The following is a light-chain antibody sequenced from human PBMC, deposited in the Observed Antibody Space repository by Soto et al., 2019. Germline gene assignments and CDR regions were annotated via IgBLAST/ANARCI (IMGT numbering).Light chain of an antibody. CDR1: SSNIGNNY. V-gene: IGLV1-51*02. CDR3: GTWDTSLRSWV. J-gene: IGLJ3*02. Sequence: QSVLTQPPSVSAAPGQKVTISCSGSSSNIGNNYVSWYQQLPRTAPKLLINENNKRPSGIPDRFSGSKSGTSATLGITGRQTGDEAEYFCGTWDTSLRSWVFGGGTTLTVL. CDR2: ENN.